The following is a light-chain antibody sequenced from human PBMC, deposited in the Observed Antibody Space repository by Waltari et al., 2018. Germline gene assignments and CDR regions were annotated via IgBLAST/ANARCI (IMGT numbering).Light chain of an antibody. CDR3: ISYTASGAWR. CDR2: DVN. J-gene: IGLJ3*02. CDR1: SGDVGGYNY. Sequence: QSALTQPASVSGSPGQSITISCAGSSGDVGGYNYVSWYQQYPGNAPKLMIYDVNKLPSGVSYRFSGSKSGNTASLTISGLQGEDEADYYCISYTASGAWRFGGGTKLTVL. V-gene: IGLV2-14*01.